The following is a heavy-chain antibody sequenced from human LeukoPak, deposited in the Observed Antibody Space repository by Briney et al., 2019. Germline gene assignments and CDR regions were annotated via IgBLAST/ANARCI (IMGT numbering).Heavy chain of an antibody. CDR2: IYYSGST. Sequence: SETLSLTCTVSGGSISSGGYYWSWIRQHPGKGLEWIGYIYYSGSTYYNPSLKSRVTISVDTSKNQFSLKLSSVTAADPAVYYCARVWGGLGELWFDYWGQGTLVTVSS. CDR1: GGSISSGGYY. V-gene: IGHV4-31*03. J-gene: IGHJ4*02. D-gene: IGHD3-16*01. CDR3: ARVWGGLGELWFDY.